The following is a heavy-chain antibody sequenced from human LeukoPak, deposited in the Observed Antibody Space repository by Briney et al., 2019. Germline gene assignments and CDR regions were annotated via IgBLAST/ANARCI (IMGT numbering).Heavy chain of an antibody. V-gene: IGHV4-39*01. J-gene: IGHJ4*02. Sequence: PSETLSLTCTVSGGSISGRSYYWGWIRQPPGKGLEWIGSIYYSGSTYYNPSLKSRVTISVDTSKNQFSLKLSSVTAADTAVYYCARRYGGWWLRASFDYWGQGTLVTVSS. CDR2: IYYSGST. CDR3: ARRYGGWWLRASFDY. CDR1: GGSISGRSYY. D-gene: IGHD5-12*01.